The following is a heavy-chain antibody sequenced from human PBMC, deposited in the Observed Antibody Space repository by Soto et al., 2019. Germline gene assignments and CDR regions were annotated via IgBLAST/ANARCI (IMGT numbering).Heavy chain of an antibody. CDR2: ISYDGSNK. D-gene: IGHD3-3*01. CDR3: AKDRFLEWSTYYYYYGMDV. Sequence: QVQLVESGGGVVQPGRSLRLSCAASGFTFSSYGMHWVRQAPGKGLEWVAVISYDGSNKYYADSVKGRFTISRDNSKNTLYLQMNSLRAEDTVVYYCAKDRFLEWSTYYYYYGMDVWGQGTTVTVSS. V-gene: IGHV3-30*18. CDR1: GFTFSSYG. J-gene: IGHJ6*02.